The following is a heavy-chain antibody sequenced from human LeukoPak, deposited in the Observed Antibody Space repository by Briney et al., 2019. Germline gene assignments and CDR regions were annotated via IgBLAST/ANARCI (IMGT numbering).Heavy chain of an antibody. J-gene: IGHJ5*02. CDR2: INPNSGGT. Sequence: ASVKVSCKASGYTFTGYYMHWVRQAPGQGVEWMGWINPNSGGTNYAQKFQGRVTVTRDTSISTAYMELSRLRSDDTAVYYCARGRNTMVRGVIDWFDPWGQGTLVTVSS. CDR3: ARGRNTMVRGVIDWFDP. CDR1: GYTFTGYY. V-gene: IGHV1-2*02. D-gene: IGHD3-10*01.